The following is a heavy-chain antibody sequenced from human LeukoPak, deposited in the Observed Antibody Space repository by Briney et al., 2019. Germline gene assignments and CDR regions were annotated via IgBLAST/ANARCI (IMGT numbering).Heavy chain of an antibody. CDR1: GGSISSGGYS. J-gene: IGHJ6*02. D-gene: IGHD6-6*01. Sequence: SETLSLTCAVSGGSISSGGYSWSWIRQPPGKGLEWIGYIYHSGSTYYNPSLKSRVTISVDTSKNQFSLKLSSVTAADTAVYYCASPKGHSSSSRGDYYYYGMDVWGQGTTVTVSS. CDR2: IYHSGST. V-gene: IGHV4-30-2*01. CDR3: ASPKGHSSSSRGDYYYYGMDV.